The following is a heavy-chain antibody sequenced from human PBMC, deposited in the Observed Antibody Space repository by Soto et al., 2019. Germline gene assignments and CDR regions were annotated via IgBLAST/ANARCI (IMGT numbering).Heavy chain of an antibody. CDR1: GFTVSSNY. Sequence: EVQLVETGGGLIQPGGSLRLSCAASGFTVSSNYMSWVRQAPGKGLEWVSVIYSGGSTYYADSVKGRCTISRDNSKNTLYLQMNSLTAEDTAVYYCATVQPSVGYGDGSQNDYWGQGTLVTVSS. CDR3: ATVQPSVGYGDGSQNDY. J-gene: IGHJ4*02. V-gene: IGHV3-53*02. D-gene: IGHD4-17*01. CDR2: IYSGGST.